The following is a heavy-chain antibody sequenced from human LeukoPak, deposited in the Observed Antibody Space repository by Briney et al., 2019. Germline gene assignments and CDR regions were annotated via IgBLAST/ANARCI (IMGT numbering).Heavy chain of an antibody. CDR3: AKYREIVDHPGSGYFDY. Sequence: GGTLRLSCAASGFTFSSYGMSWVRQAPGKGLEWVSAISGSGGSTYYADSVKGRFTISRDNSKNTLYLQMNSLRAEDTAVYYCAKYREIVDHPGSGYFDYWGQGTLVTVSS. D-gene: IGHD3-10*01. CDR2: ISGSGGST. J-gene: IGHJ4*02. CDR1: GFTFSSYG. V-gene: IGHV3-23*01.